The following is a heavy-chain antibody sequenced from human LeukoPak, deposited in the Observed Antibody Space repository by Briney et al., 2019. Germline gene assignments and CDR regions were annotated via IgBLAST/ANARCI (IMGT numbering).Heavy chain of an antibody. CDR1: GFTFSSNY. Sequence: GGSLRPSCAASGFTFSSNYMSWVRQAPGKGLEWVSIIYSGGSTFYADSVKGRFTISRDSSKNTLYLQMNSLRAEDTAVYYCARDGYSYGRGYMDVWGKGTTVTVSS. CDR2: IYSGGST. CDR3: ARDGYSYGRGYMDV. D-gene: IGHD5-18*01. V-gene: IGHV3-53*01. J-gene: IGHJ6*03.